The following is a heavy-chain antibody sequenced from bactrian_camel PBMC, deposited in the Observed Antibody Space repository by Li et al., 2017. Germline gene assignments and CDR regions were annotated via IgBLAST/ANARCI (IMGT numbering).Heavy chain of an antibody. CDR2: IWAGGRST. V-gene: IGHV3S1*01. D-gene: IGHD3*01. J-gene: IGHJ4*01. Sequence: HVQLVESGGGSVQPGGSLRLSCVVSGYTASTRYLAWFRQPTGKEREGLAGIWAGGRSTYYADSVKGRFTISRDNAKNAVYLQINGLKSEDTALYYCAAVLSLRPQVGVSQYNYWGQGTQVTVS. CDR3: AAVLSLRPQVGVSQYNY. CDR1: GYTASTRY.